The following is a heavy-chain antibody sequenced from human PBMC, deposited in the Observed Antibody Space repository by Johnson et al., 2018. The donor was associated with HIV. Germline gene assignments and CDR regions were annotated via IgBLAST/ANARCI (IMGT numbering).Heavy chain of an antibody. CDR2: INSDGRDI. V-gene: IGHV3-74*02. Sequence: EVQLVESGGGVVQPGRSLRIYCAVSDFTFSNYAMHWVRQAPGKGLVWISRINSDGRDINYADSVKGRFTISRDNAKNTLNLQMNSLRAEDTAVYYCTRGWSAFDIWGQGTMVTVSS. CDR1: DFTFSNYA. CDR3: TRGWSAFDI. J-gene: IGHJ3*02. D-gene: IGHD2-15*01.